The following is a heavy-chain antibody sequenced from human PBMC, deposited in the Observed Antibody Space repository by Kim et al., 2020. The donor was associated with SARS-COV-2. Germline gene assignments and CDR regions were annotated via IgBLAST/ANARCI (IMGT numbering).Heavy chain of an antibody. D-gene: IGHD5-18*01. Sequence: YAQKVQGRVTITADESTSTAYMELSSLRSEDTAVYYCARDWGTAMVVIDYWGQGTLVTVSS. J-gene: IGHJ4*02. CDR3: ARDWGTAMVVIDY. V-gene: IGHV1-69*01.